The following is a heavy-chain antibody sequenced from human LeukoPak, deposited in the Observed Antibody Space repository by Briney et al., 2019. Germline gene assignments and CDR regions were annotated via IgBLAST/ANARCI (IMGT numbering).Heavy chain of an antibody. CDR1: GGSFSGYY. D-gene: IGHD3-10*01. CDR2: INHSGST. CDR3: ARRYGSGSSGTFDY. V-gene: IGHV4-34*01. J-gene: IGHJ4*02. Sequence: PSETLSLTCAVYGGSFSGYYWSWIRQPPGKGLEWIGEINHSGSTNYNSSLKSRVTMSVDTSKNQFSLRLSSVTAADTAVYYCARRYGSGSSGTFDYWGQGTLVTVSS.